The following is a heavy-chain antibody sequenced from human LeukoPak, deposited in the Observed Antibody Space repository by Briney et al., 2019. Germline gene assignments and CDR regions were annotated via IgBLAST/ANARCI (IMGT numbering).Heavy chain of an antibody. J-gene: IGHJ4*02. Sequence: ASTKVSCKASGYTFTAYYIHWVRQAPGQGLEWMGWINPKSGDTQDAQKFQARVTMTRDTSISTAYMELSSLISDDTAVYYCVLRARGVAATKSFDFWGQGTLVTVSS. CDR3: VLRARGVAATKSFDF. V-gene: IGHV1-2*02. CDR2: INPKSGDT. CDR1: GYTFTAYY. D-gene: IGHD5-24*01.